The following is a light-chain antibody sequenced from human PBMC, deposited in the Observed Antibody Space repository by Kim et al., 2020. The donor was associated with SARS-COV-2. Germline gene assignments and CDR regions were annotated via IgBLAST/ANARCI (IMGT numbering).Light chain of an antibody. CDR1: QSISSW. V-gene: IGKV1-5*01. CDR2: DAS. CDR3: QQYQTYLYT. Sequence: DIQMTQSPSTLSASVGDRVTITCRASQSISSWLAWYQQKPGKAPNLLIYDASRLHSGVPSRFSGSRSGTEFTLTISRLQPDDFATYYCQQYQTYLYTFGQGTKVDIK. J-gene: IGKJ2*01.